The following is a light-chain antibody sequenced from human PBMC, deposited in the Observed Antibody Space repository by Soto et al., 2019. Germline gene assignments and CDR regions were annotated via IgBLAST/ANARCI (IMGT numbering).Light chain of an antibody. V-gene: IGLV2-18*02. J-gene: IGLJ1*01. Sequence: QSVLTQPPSVSGSPGQSVAISCTGTSSDVGGSNGVSWYQQPPGTAPKLMIYDVSNRPSGVPDRFSGSKSGNTASLTISGLQAEDEGDYYCSSYTSSSTYVFGTATKVTVL. CDR3: SSYTSSSTYV. CDR1: SSDVGGSNG. CDR2: DVS.